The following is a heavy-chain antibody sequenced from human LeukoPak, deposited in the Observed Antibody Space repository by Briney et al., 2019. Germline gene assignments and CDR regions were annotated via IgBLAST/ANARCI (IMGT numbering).Heavy chain of an antibody. CDR2: FDPEDGET. J-gene: IGHJ4*02. CDR1: GYTLTELS. Sequence: ASVKVSCKVSGYTLTELSMHWVRQAPGKGLEWRGGFDPEDGETIYAQKFQGRVTMTEDTSTDTAYMELSSLRSEDTAVYYCATGPPYSSGWYFFFTFDYWGQGTLVTVSS. CDR3: ATGPPYSSGWYFFFTFDY. V-gene: IGHV1-24*01. D-gene: IGHD6-19*01.